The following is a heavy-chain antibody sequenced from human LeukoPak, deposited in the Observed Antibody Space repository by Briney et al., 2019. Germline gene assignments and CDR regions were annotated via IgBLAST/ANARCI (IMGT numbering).Heavy chain of an antibody. CDR3: ARDRLSLGAFDI. D-gene: IGHD3-16*01. CDR1: GGSMNTVSYY. V-gene: IGHV4-39*07. Sequence: SETLSLTCTVSGGSMNTVSYYWVWIRQAPEKGLEWIGSVYSRGSIYSNPSLRSRVTISLDTSTNQFSLNLSSVTVADTALYYCARDRLSLGAFDIWGPGTTVVDSS. J-gene: IGHJ3*02. CDR2: VYSRGSI.